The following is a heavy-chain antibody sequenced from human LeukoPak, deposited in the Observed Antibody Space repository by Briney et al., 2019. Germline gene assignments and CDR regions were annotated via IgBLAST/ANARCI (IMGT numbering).Heavy chain of an antibody. CDR3: ARDRRGSYYNYFDY. CDR1: GYTFTSYG. V-gene: IGHV1-18*01. D-gene: IGHD1-26*01. Sequence: GASVKVSCKASGYTFTSYGISWVRQAPGQGLEWMGWISAYNGNTNYAQKLQGRVTMTRDTSTSTVYMELSSLRSEDTAVYYCARDRRGSYYNYFDYWGQGTLVTVSS. J-gene: IGHJ4*02. CDR2: ISAYNGNT.